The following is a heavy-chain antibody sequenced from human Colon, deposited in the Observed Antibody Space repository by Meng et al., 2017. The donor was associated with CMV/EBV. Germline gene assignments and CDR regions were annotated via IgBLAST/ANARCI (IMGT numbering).Heavy chain of an antibody. CDR3: ATGTANCYACSYNMDV. CDR1: GYTFTGYY. CDR2: INPNSGGT. Sequence: ASVKVSCKASGYTFTGYYMHWVRQAPGQGLEWMGWINPNSGGTNYAQNFQGRITITADKATNTVYLEMISLSTNDTASYYCATGTANCYACSYNMDVWGQGTTVTVSS. J-gene: IGHJ6*02. V-gene: IGHV1-2*02. D-gene: IGHD2-2*01.